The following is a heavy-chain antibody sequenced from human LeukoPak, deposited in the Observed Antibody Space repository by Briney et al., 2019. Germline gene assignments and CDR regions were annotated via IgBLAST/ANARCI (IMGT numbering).Heavy chain of an antibody. D-gene: IGHD3-22*01. Sequence: PGGSLRLSCAASGFTFDDYTMHWVRQAPGKGLEWVAVISDDGRNEYFADSVKGRLTISRDNSKNTLYLQMNSLRAEDTAVYYCARAAEDISGYYLLPNFDYWGQGTLVTVSS. CDR3: ARAAEDISGYYLLPNFDY. V-gene: IGHV3-30*04. J-gene: IGHJ4*02. CDR1: GFTFDDYT. CDR2: ISDDGRNE.